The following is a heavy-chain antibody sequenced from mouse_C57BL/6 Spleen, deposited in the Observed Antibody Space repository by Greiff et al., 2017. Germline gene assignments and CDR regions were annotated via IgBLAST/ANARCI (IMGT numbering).Heavy chain of an antibody. J-gene: IGHJ3*01. CDR3: ARGDDYDAWFAY. CDR1: GYTFTSYW. Sequence: QVQLKQPGAELVKPGASVKLSCKASGYTFTSYWMHWVKQRPGQGLEWIGYINPSRGYTKYNQKFKDKATLTADKSSSTAYMQLSSLTYEDSAVYYCARGDDYDAWFAYWGQGTLVTVSA. V-gene: IGHV1-7*01. D-gene: IGHD2-4*01. CDR2: INPSRGYT.